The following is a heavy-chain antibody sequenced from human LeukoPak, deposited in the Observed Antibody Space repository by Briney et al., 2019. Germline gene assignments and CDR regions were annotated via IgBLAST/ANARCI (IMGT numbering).Heavy chain of an antibody. Sequence: GASVKVSCKASGYTFTSYGISWVRQAPGQGLEWMGWINPNSGGTNYAQKFQGRVTMTRDTSISTAYMELSRLRSDDTAVYYCARAGGSYYFDYWGQGTLVTVSS. CDR1: GYTFTSYG. D-gene: IGHD2-8*02. CDR3: ARAGGSYYFDY. CDR2: INPNSGGT. V-gene: IGHV1-2*02. J-gene: IGHJ4*02.